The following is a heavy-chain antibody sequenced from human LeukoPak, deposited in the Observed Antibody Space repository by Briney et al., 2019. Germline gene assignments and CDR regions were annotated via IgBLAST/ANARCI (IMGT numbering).Heavy chain of an antibody. CDR1: GFTFSNYA. J-gene: IGHJ4*02. CDR2: ISYDGSNK. Sequence: GGSLRLSCAASGFTFSNYAMHWVRQAPGKGLEWVALISYDGSNKYYADSVKGRFTISRDNSKNTLYLQMNSLRAEDTAVYYCASEDYDSSGYYSFFDYWGQGTLVTVSS. D-gene: IGHD3-22*01. V-gene: IGHV3-30-3*01. CDR3: ASEDYDSSGYYSFFDY.